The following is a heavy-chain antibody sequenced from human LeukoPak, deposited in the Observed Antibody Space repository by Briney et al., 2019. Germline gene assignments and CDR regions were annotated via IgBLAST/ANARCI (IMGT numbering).Heavy chain of an antibody. CDR3: ARGDRAVAGAWGWFDP. V-gene: IGHV4-4*07. CDR1: GGSITSYY. J-gene: IGHJ5*02. CDR2: IYASGST. D-gene: IGHD6-19*01. Sequence: SETLSLTCTVSGGSITSYYWSWIRQPAGKGPEWIGRIYASGSTNYNPSLKSRVTMSVDTSKNQFSLKLSSVTPADTAVYYCARGDRAVAGAWGWFDPWGQGTLVTVSS.